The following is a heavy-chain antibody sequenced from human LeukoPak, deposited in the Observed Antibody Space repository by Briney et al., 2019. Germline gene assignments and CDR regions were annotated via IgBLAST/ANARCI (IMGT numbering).Heavy chain of an antibody. CDR1: GFSFSDYE. J-gene: IGHJ1*01. V-gene: IGHV3-48*03. D-gene: IGHD4-11*01. Sequence: HPGGSLRLSCAASGFSFSDYEMNWVRQAPGKGLEWLAYISGSGSLTHYADSVKGRFIISRDNAENSVYLQMNSLRVEDTAVYYCVQVQYWGRGTLVTVAS. CDR2: ISGSGSLT. CDR3: VQVQY.